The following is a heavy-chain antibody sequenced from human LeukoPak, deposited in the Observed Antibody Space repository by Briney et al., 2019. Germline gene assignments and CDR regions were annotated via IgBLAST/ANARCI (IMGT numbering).Heavy chain of an antibody. D-gene: IGHD3-22*01. V-gene: IGHV4-39*07. Sequence: TPSETLSLTCTVSGGSISSSSYYWGWIRQPQGKGLEWTGSIYYSGSTYYNPSLKSRVTISVETSKNQFSLKLSSVTAADTAVYYCARDSRYSDTSGYYYSHYYMDVWGKGTTVTVSS. CDR3: ARDSRYSDTSGYYYSHYYMDV. CDR1: GGSISSSSYY. CDR2: IYYSGST. J-gene: IGHJ6*03.